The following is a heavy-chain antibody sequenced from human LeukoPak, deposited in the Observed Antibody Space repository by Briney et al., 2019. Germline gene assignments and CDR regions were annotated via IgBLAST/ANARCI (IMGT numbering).Heavy chain of an antibody. CDR2: IDRSSSYI. J-gene: IGHJ5*02. Sequence: GGSLRLSCAASGFTFSTSAMNWVRQAPGKGLEWVSSIDRSSSYIYYADSMKGRFSISRDNAKNSLYLQMSSLRAEDTAVYYCAREGQGAWYWFDLWGQGTLVTVSS. CDR3: AREGQGAWYWFDL. D-gene: IGHD6-19*01. CDR1: GFTFSTSA. V-gene: IGHV3-21*01.